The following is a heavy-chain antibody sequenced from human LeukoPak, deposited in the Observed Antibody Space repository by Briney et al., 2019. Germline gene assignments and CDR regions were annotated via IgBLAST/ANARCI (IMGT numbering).Heavy chain of an antibody. V-gene: IGHV4-59*08. CDR3: ARVGSLAGYYFDY. J-gene: IGHJ4*02. Sequence: SETLSLTCTVSGGSFSSYFWSWIRQPPGKGLEWIGYIYYSGSTHYNSSLKSRVTISVDTSKNQFSLKLSSVTAADTAVYYCARVGSLAGYYFDYWGQGTLVTVSS. D-gene: IGHD1-26*01. CDR2: IYYSGST. CDR1: GGSFSSYF.